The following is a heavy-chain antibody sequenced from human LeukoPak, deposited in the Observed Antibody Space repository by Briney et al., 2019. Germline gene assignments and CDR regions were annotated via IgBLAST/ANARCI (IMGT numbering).Heavy chain of an antibody. CDR3: VRELPTGTDYFDY. V-gene: IGHV3-7*01. J-gene: IGHJ4*02. CDR1: GFSFSDHW. CDR2: IKKDGSEK. Sequence: QSGGSLRLSCVASGFSFSDHWMNWFRQAPGKGLEWVATIKKDGSEKYYVDSVTGRFTISRDNAKNSLYLQMNSLRAEDTAVYYCVRELPTGTDYFDYWGQGTLVTVSS. D-gene: IGHD3-10*01.